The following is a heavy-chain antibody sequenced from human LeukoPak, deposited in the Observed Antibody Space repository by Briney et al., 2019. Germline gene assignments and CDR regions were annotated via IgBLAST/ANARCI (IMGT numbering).Heavy chain of an antibody. Sequence: ASVKVFCKASGYTFTGYYMHWVGQDPGQGLEWMGWINPNSGGTNYAQKFLGWVTMIRDTSISTAYMELSRLRSDDTAVYYCARGYSSSSINWFDPWGQGTLVTVSS. J-gene: IGHJ5*02. V-gene: IGHV1-2*04. CDR3: ARGYSSSSINWFDP. CDR1: GYTFTGYY. CDR2: INPNSGGT. D-gene: IGHD6-13*01.